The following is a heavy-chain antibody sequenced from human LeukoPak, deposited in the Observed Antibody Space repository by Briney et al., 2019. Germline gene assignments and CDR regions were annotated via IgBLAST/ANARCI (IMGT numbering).Heavy chain of an antibody. CDR1: RLTLYDYY. Sequence: GGPLTLSCAASRLTLYDYYKRWPPHATGKALEWVTYISSSSIYINYADCVEGIFTISRDSDKNSLYLKMSSLRAGDAGVYYCARGRLGELSYHDYWGQGTLVTVSS. J-gene: IGHJ4*02. CDR3: ARGRLGELSYHDY. CDR2: ISSSSIYI. V-gene: IGHV3-11*05. D-gene: IGHD3-16*02.